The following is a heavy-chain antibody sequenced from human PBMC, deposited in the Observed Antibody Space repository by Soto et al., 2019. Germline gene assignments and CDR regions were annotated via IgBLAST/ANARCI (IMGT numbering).Heavy chain of an antibody. V-gene: IGHV1-69*02. CDR3: ATSFGSGSRAFDY. Sequence: QVQLVQSGAEVKKPGSSVKVSCKASGDTFNFYTINWVRQAPGLGLEWMGRFNPILSFSNSALKFQGRVTLTADKSTSTAYMVLSSLRSEDTAIYYCATSFGSGSRAFDYWGQGALGTLSS. CDR2: FNPILSFS. CDR1: GDTFNFYT. D-gene: IGHD3-10*01. J-gene: IGHJ4*02.